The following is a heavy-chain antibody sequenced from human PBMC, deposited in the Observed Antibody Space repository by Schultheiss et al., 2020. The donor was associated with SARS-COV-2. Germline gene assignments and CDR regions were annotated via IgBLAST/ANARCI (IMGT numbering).Heavy chain of an antibody. CDR3: ARQAARGNWFDP. CDR1: GFTFSSYA. V-gene: IGHV3-33*08. D-gene: IGHD2-15*01. CDR2: IWYDGSNK. Sequence: GGSLRLSCAASGFTFSSYAMSWVRQAPGKGLEWVAVIWYDGSNKYYADSVKGRFTISRDNSKNTLYLQMNSLRAEDTAVYYCARQAARGNWFDPWGQGTLVTVSS. J-gene: IGHJ5*02.